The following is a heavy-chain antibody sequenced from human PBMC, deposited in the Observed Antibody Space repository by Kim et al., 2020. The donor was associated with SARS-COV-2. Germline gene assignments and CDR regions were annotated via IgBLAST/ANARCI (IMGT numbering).Heavy chain of an antibody. V-gene: IGHV3-30*03. CDR1: GFNFNNFG. Sequence: GGSLRLSCAASGFNFNNFGMHWVRQAPGKGLEWVAVISYDGSNKYYADSVKGRFTISRDNSKNTVYLQMNSLRAEDTAVYYCARVNSGSYYYGMDVWGQGTTVTVSS. D-gene: IGHD1-26*01. J-gene: IGHJ6*02. CDR3: ARVNSGSYYYGMDV. CDR2: ISYDGSNK.